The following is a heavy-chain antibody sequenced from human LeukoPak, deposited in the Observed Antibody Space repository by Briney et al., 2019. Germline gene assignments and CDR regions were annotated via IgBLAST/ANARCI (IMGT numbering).Heavy chain of an antibody. V-gene: IGHV3-33*06. J-gene: IGHJ5*02. Sequence: GRSLRLSCAASGFTFSSYGMHWVRQAPGKGLEWVAVIWYDGSNKYYADSVKGRFTISRDNSKNTLYLQMNSLRAEDTAVYYCAKSENTMVRPPTNWFDPWGQGTLVTVSS. CDR1: GFTFSSYG. CDR2: IWYDGSNK. D-gene: IGHD3-10*01. CDR3: AKSENTMVRPPTNWFDP.